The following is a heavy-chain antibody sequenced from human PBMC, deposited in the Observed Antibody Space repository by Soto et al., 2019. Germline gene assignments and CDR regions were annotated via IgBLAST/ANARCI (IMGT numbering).Heavy chain of an antibody. CDR1: GFTFSHYW. CDR3: AREDSNYYASSWLDD. J-gene: IGHJ4*02. V-gene: IGHV3-74*01. Sequence: EVQLVQSGGGSVQPGGSLRLSCAASGFTFSHYWMHWVRQVPGKGLVWVSHINSDGSSTSSADSVKGRFTISRDNAKDTLYLQMRSVRVEDTDVYYWAREDSNYYASSWLDDCGQGALVSVSS. CDR2: INSDGSST. D-gene: IGHD2-8*01.